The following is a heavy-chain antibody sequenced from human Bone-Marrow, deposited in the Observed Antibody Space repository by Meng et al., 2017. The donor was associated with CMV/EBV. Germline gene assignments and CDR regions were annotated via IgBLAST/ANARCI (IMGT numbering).Heavy chain of an antibody. CDR3: GMDFWTGHPDF. CDR1: GFTFRDYA. CDR2: IRSKVYGGTT. D-gene: IGHD3/OR15-3a*01. J-gene: IGHJ4*02. Sequence: GGSLRFSCAGSGFTFRDYAMSWVRQAPGKGLEWVGFIRSKVYGGTTEYAASVKGRFTISRDDSKSTAYLEMNSLKTEDTAVYYCGMDFWTGHPDFWGQGTLVTVSS. V-gene: IGHV3-49*04.